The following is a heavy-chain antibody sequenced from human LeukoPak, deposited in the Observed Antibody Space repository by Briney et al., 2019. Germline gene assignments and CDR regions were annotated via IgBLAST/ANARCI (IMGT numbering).Heavy chain of an antibody. CDR3: AKWSDIVVVPAARPLDY. Sequence: GGSLRLSCAASGFTFSSYAMSWVRQAPGKGLEWVSAISGSGGSTYYADSVKGRFTISRDNSKNTLYPQMNSLRAEDTAVYYCAKWSDIVVVPAARPLDYWGQGTLVTVSS. CDR2: ISGSGGST. V-gene: IGHV3-23*01. D-gene: IGHD2-2*01. CDR1: GFTFSSYA. J-gene: IGHJ4*02.